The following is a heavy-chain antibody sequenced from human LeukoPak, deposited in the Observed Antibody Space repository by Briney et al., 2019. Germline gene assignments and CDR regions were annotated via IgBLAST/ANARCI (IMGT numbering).Heavy chain of an antibody. CDR2: ISGSGGST. CDR1: GFTFSNYA. CDR3: AKGVSGTYSPFDY. Sequence: GGSLRLSCAASGFTFSNYAMNWVRQAPGKGLEWVSSISGSGGSTYYADSVKGRFTMSRDNSKNTLYLQMNSLRAEDTAVYYCAKGVSGTYSPFDYWGQGTLVTVSS. J-gene: IGHJ4*02. V-gene: IGHV3-23*01. D-gene: IGHD1-26*01.